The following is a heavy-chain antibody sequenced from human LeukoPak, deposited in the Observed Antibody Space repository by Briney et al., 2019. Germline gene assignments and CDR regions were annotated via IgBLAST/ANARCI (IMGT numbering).Heavy chain of an antibody. CDR3: ARGALYDSSGYYYVY. D-gene: IGHD3-22*01. Sequence: SVRVSCKASGGTFSSYAISWVRQAPGQGLEWMGGIIPIFGTANYAQKFQGRVTNTADESTSTAYMELSSLRSEDTAVYYCARGALYDSSGYYYVYWGQGTLVTVSS. CDR1: GGTFSSYA. J-gene: IGHJ4*02. CDR2: IIPIFGTA. V-gene: IGHV1-69*01.